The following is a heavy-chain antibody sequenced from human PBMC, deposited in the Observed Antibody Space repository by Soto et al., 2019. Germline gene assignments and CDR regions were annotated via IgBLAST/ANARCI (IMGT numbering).Heavy chain of an antibody. V-gene: IGHV1-58*02. Sequence: SVKVSCKASGFTFTSSAMQWVRQARGQRLEWIGWIVVGSGNTNYAQKFQERVTITRDMSTSTAYMELSSLRSEDTAVYYCAAVAHDYSNPGYYYYMDVWGKGTTVTVSS. CDR2: IVVGSGNT. J-gene: IGHJ6*03. CDR3: AAVAHDYSNPGYYYYMDV. CDR1: GFTFTSSA. D-gene: IGHD4-4*01.